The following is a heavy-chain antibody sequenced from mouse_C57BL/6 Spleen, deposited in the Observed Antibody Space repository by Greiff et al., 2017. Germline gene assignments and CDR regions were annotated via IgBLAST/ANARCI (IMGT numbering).Heavy chain of an antibody. CDR1: GFTFSDYY. CDR3: ARGEALYYGSSPWFAY. J-gene: IGHJ3*01. CDR2: INYDGSST. Sequence: EVKLVESEGGLVQPGSSMKLSCTASGFTFSDYYMAWVRQVPEKGLEWVANINYDGSSTYYLDSLKSRFIISRDNAKNILYLQMSSLKSEDTATYYCARGEALYYGSSPWFAYWGQWTLVTVSA. V-gene: IGHV5-16*01. D-gene: IGHD1-1*01.